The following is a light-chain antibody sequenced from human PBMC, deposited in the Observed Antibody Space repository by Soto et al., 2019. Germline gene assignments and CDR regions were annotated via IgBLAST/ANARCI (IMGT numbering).Light chain of an antibody. CDR1: QVIGSRY. CDR2: GAS. CDR3: QQFGSSIPHT. V-gene: IGKV3-20*01. Sequence: EIVMTQSPGTLSLSPGERATISCRASQVIGSRYLAWYHQKSGQAPRLLIYGASSRATGIPDRFSGSGSGTDFTLTISRLEPEDFGVYYCQQFGSSIPHTFGPGTTLEIK. J-gene: IGKJ2*01.